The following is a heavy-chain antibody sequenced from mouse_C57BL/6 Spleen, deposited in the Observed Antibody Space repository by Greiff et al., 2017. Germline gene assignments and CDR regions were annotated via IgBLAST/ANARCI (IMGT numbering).Heavy chain of an antibody. CDR3: ARGDDGYYVWYFDV. V-gene: IGHV1-4*01. CDR2: INPSSGYT. D-gene: IGHD2-3*01. J-gene: IGHJ1*03. CDR1: GYTFTSYT. Sequence: QVQLQQSGAELARPGASVQMSCKASGYTFTSYTMHWVKQRPGQGLEWIGYINPSSGYTKYNQKFKDKATLTADKSSSTAYMQLSSLTSEDSAVYYCARGDDGYYVWYFDVWGTGTTVTVSS.